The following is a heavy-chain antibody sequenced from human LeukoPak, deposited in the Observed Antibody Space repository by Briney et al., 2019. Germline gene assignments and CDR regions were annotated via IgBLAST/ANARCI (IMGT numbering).Heavy chain of an antibody. D-gene: IGHD2-15*01. J-gene: IGHJ4*02. CDR2: IWYDGSNK. Sequence: GRSLRLSCAASGFTFSSYGMHWVRQAPGKGLEWVAVIWYDGSNKYYADSVKGRFTISRDNSKNTLYLQMNSLRAEDTAVYYCAKGFGYCSGGSCYWGQGTLVTVSS. CDR3: AKGFGYCSGGSCY. V-gene: IGHV3-33*06. CDR1: GFTFSSYG.